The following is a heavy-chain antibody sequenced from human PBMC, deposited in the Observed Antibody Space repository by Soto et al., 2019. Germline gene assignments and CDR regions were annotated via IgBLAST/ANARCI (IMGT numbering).Heavy chain of an antibody. CDR1: GFTCSSYA. CDR2: ISGSGGRT. J-gene: IGHJ4*02. V-gene: IGHV3-23*01. Sequence: GGSLRLSCAASGFTCSSYAMSWVRQAPGKGLEWVSAISGSGGRTYYDDSVQGRFTISRDNAKSSVFLEMSELRSDDTAVYYSAPNWKFGLNFWGQGTLRTVSS. CDR3: APNWKFGLNF. D-gene: IGHD1-1*01.